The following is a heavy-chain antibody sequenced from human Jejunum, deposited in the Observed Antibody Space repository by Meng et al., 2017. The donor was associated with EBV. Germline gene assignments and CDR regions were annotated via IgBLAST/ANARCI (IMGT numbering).Heavy chain of an antibody. Sequence: GESLKISCAASGFTFSSYSMNWVRQAPGKGLEWVSSISSSSSYIYYADSVKGRFTISRDNAKNSLYLQMNSLRAEDTAVYYCARDRRGGSITIFGVAFDYWGQGTLVTVSS. J-gene: IGHJ4*02. D-gene: IGHD3-3*01. CDR1: GFTFSSYS. CDR3: ARDRRGGSITIFGVAFDY. CDR2: ISSSSSYI. V-gene: IGHV3-21*01.